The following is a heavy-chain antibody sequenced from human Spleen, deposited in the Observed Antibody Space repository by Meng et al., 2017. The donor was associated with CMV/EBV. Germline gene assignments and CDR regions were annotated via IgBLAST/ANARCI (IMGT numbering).Heavy chain of an antibody. CDR3: ARDATVSTHYYYYGMDV. CDR2: IYYSGST. D-gene: IGHD4-11*01. V-gene: IGHV4-39*07. J-gene: IGHJ6*02. Sequence: SETLSLTCTVSGGSISSSSYYWGWIRQPPGKGLGWIGSIYYSGSTFYNPSLKSRVTISVDTSKSQFSLRLSSVTAADTAVYYCARDATVSTHYYYYGMDVWGQGTTVTVSS. CDR1: GGSISSSSYY.